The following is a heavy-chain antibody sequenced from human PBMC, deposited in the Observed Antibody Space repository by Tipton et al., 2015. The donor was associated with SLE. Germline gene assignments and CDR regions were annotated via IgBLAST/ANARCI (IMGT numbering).Heavy chain of an antibody. D-gene: IGHD4-11*01. CDR1: GGSISSSNW. J-gene: IGHJ4*02. Sequence: SLRLSCAVSGGSISSSNWWSWIRQPPGKGLEWIGEINHSGSTNYNPSLKSRVTISVDTSKNQFSLKLSSVTAADTAVYYCARGDSNYFDYWGQGTLVTVSS. CDR2: INHSGST. V-gene: IGHV4-4*02. CDR3: ARGDSNYFDY.